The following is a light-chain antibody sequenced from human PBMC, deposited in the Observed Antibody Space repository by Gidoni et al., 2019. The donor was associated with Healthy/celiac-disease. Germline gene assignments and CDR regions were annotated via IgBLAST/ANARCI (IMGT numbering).Light chain of an antibody. Sequence: DIQMTHLPSTLSASVGDRVTSICRASQSISSSLAWYQQKPGKAPKLLIYDAYSLESGVPSRFSGSGSGTEFTLTISSLQPDDFATYYCQQSRTFGQGTKVEIK. V-gene: IGKV1-5*02. J-gene: IGKJ1*01. CDR2: DAY. CDR3: QQSRT. CDR1: QSISSS.